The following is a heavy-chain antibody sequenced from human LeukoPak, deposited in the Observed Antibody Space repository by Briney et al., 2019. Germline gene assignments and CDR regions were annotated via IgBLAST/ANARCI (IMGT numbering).Heavy chain of an antibody. J-gene: IGHJ3*02. D-gene: IGHD2-15*01. CDR2: IYSGGST. CDR3: AREMYCSGGSCYGDAFDI. Sequence: GGSLRLSCAASGFTVSNKYMSWVRQAPGRGLEWVPVIYSGGSTYYADSVKGRFSISRDKSKNTLYLQMNSLRAEDTALYYCAREMYCSGGSCYGDAFDIWGQGTMVTVSS. CDR1: GFTVSNKY. V-gene: IGHV3-66*01.